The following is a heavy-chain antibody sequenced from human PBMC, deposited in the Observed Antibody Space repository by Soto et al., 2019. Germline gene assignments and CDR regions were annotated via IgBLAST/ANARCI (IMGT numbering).Heavy chain of an antibody. CDR1: GFTFSSYG. V-gene: IGHV3-33*01. J-gene: IGHJ4*02. D-gene: IGHD7-27*01. Sequence: QVQLVESGGGVVQPGRSLRLSCAASGFTFSSYGMHWVRQAPGKGLEWVAGIWYDGSNKYYADSVKGRFTISRDNSKNTLYVQMNSLRAEDTAGYYCARDLTGYFDYWGQGTLVTVSS. CDR3: ARDLTGYFDY. CDR2: IWYDGSNK.